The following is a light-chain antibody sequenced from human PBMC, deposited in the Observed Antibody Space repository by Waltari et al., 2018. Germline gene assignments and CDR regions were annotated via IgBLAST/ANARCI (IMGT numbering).Light chain of an antibody. Sequence: EIVLTQSPGTLSVSPGERATLSCRASQSVGRTLAWYQQKPGQAPRLLIYGASSRATGIPDRFSSSGSGTDFSLTISRLEPEDFAVYYCQHYVRLPVTFGQGTKVEIK. CDR1: QSVGRT. J-gene: IGKJ1*01. CDR2: GAS. V-gene: IGKV3-20*01. CDR3: QHYVRLPVT.